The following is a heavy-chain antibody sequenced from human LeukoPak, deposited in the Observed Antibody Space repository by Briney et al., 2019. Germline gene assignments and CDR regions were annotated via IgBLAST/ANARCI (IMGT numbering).Heavy chain of an antibody. D-gene: IGHD3-22*01. J-gene: IGHJ1*01. CDR3: ARLYYDSSGYSLRAEYFQH. V-gene: IGHV1-69*13. Sequence: ASVKVSCKASGYTFTTHXXXWVRQAPGQGXXWXGXXXXXFGTANYAQKFQGRVTITADESTSTAYMELSSLRSEDTAVYYCARLYYDSSGYSLRAEYFQHWGQGTLVTVSS. CDR1: GYTFTTHX. CDR2: XXXXFGTA.